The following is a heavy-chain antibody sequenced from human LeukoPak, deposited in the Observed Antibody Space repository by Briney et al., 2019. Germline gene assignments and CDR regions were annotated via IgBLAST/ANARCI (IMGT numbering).Heavy chain of an antibody. V-gene: IGHV3-21*01. CDR3: AREGYSAYGLDY. D-gene: IGHD5-12*01. J-gene: IGHJ4*02. CDR2: ISSSSTYI. Sequence: PGGSLRLSCVASGFIFSSYNINWVRQALGKGLEWVSSISSSSTYISYADSVKGRFTISRDNAKNSLDLQMDSLRVEDTAVYYCAREGYSAYGLDYWGQGTLVTVSS. CDR1: GFIFSSYN.